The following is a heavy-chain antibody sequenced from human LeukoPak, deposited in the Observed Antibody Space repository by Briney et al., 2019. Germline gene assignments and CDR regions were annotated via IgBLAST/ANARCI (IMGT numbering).Heavy chain of an antibody. CDR2: INPSGAST. D-gene: IGHD6-13*01. V-gene: IGHV1-46*01. CDR3: ARAPSSSSWYKFLDY. Sequence: PTAKVSCKASGYTFTSYYMHWVRQAPGQGLEWMGIINPSGASTSYAQKFQGRVTMTRDTSTSTVYMELSSLRSEDTAVYYCARAPSSSSWYKFLDYWGQGTLVTVSS. J-gene: IGHJ4*02. CDR1: GYTFTSYY.